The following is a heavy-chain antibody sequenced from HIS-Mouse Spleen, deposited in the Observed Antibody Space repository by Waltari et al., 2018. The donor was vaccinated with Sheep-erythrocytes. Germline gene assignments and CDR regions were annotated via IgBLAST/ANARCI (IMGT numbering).Heavy chain of an antibody. CDR2: IIPILGIA. CDR1: GGTFSSYA. V-gene: IGHV1-69*04. J-gene: IGHJ4*02. Sequence: QVQLVQSGAEVKKPGSSVKSSCKASGGTFSSYAISWVRPAPGQGLQWMGRIIPILGIANYAQKFQGRVTITADKSTSTAYMELSSLRSEDTAVYYCAQTGATTPHFDYWGQGTLVTVSS. CDR3: AQTGATTPHFDY. D-gene: IGHD1-26*01.